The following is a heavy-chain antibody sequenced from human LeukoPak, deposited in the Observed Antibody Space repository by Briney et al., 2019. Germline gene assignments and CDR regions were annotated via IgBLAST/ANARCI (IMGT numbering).Heavy chain of an antibody. CDR3: ARGGPGEGWNYYFDY. Sequence: SETLSLTCTVSGGSISSSSYYWGWIRQPPGKGLEWIGYIYYSGSTNYNPSLKSRVTISVDTSKNQFLLKLSSVTAADTAVYYCARGGPGEGWNYYFDYWGQGTLVTVSS. CDR2: IYYSGST. D-gene: IGHD1-7*01. J-gene: IGHJ4*02. CDR1: GGSISSSSYY. V-gene: IGHV4-61*05.